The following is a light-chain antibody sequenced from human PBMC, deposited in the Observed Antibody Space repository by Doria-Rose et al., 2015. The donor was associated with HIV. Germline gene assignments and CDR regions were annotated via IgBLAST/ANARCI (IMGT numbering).Light chain of an antibody. CDR2: AAS. CDR1: QTVSTY. J-gene: IGKJ1*01. V-gene: IGKV1-39*01. Sequence: QSQSSLSASIGNRNILSCLASQTVSTYFNWFQQEPGKAPKLLIYAASRLQSGVPSRFSGSGSGTDFTLTISGLQPGDFATYYCQQTYSSPPWTFGQGTKVEMK. CDR3: QQTYSSPPWT.